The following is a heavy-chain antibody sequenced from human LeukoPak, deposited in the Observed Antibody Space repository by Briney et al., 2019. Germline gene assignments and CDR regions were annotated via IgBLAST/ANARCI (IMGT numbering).Heavy chain of an antibody. D-gene: IGHD2-2*01. CDR1: GGSFSGYY. J-gene: IGHJ6*03. Sequence: SETLSLTCAVYGGSFSGYYWSWIRQPPGKGLEWIGEINHSGSTNYNPSLKSRVTISVDTSKNQFSLKPSSVTAADTAVYYCARGRYCSSTSCTPRNSYYYYYYMDVWGKGTTVTVSS. CDR2: INHSGST. V-gene: IGHV4-34*01. CDR3: ARGRYCSSTSCTPRNSYYYYYYMDV.